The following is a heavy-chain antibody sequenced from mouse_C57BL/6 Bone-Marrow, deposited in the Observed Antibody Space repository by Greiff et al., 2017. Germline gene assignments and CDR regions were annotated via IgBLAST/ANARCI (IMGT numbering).Heavy chain of an antibody. D-gene: IGHD2-5*01. V-gene: IGHV5-4*01. J-gene: IGHJ2*01. CDR3: ARVTIVRFDY. CDR1: GFTFSSYA. Sequence: EVHGVESGGGLVKPGGSLKLSCAASGFTFSSYAMSWVRQTPEKRLEWVATISDGGSYTYYPDNVKGRFTISRDNAKNNLYLQMSHLKSEDTAMYYCARVTIVRFDYWGQGTTLTVSS. CDR2: ISDGGSYT.